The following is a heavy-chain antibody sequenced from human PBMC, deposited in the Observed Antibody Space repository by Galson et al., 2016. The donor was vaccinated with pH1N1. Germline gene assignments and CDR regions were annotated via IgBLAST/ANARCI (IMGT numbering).Heavy chain of an antibody. CDR3: VGSPSRFYFDH. CDR2: VSYDGSKT. CDR1: GLIFSNYG. V-gene: IGHV3-30*03. Sequence: SLRLSCAASGLIFSNYGMHWVRQAPGKGLEWVAVVSYDGSKTYYADSVKGRFTISRDNSKNTLYLQMSSLRVEDTAVYFCVGSPSRFYFDHWGQGTLVTASS. J-gene: IGHJ4*02. D-gene: IGHD6-6*01.